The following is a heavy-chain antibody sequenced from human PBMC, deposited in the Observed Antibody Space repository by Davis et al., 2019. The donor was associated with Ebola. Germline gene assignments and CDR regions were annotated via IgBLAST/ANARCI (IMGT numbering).Heavy chain of an antibody. CDR2: MNPNSGNT. Sequence: AASVTVSCKASGYTFTGYYIHWVRQAAGQGLEWMGWMNPNSGNTGDAQKFQGRVTMTRNNSISTAYMELSSLRSEDTAVYYCARWNQVVVTPSEVYYYYYGMDVWGQGTTVTVSS. J-gene: IGHJ6*02. D-gene: IGHD4-23*01. CDR1: GYTFTGYY. CDR3: ARWNQVVVTPSEVYYYYYGMDV. V-gene: IGHV1-8*02.